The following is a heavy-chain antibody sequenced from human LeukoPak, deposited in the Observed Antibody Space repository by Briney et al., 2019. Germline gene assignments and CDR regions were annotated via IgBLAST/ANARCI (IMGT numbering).Heavy chain of an antibody. Sequence: GGSLRLSCAASGFTFSSYWMSWVRQAPGKGLEWVANIKQDGSEKYYVDSVKGRFTISRDNAKNSLYLQMNSLRAEDTAVYYCAKDGDVVPAATIARWYFDYWGQGTLVTVSS. J-gene: IGHJ4*02. D-gene: IGHD2-2*01. CDR3: AKDGDVVPAATIARWYFDY. CDR1: GFTFSSYW. CDR2: IKQDGSEK. V-gene: IGHV3-7*01.